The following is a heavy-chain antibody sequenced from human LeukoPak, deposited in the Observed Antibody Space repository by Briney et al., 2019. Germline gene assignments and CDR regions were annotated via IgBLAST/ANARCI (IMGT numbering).Heavy chain of an antibody. CDR1: GGSISSYY. J-gene: IGHJ5*02. Sequence: SETLSLTCTVSGGSISSYYWSWIRQPPGKGLEWIGYIYTSGSTNYNPSLKSRVTISVDTSKNQFSLKLSSVTAADTAVYYCARYADYYGSGSYYNWFDPWGQGTLVTVSS. V-gene: IGHV4-4*09. D-gene: IGHD3-10*01. CDR3: ARYADYYGSGSYYNWFDP. CDR2: IYTSGST.